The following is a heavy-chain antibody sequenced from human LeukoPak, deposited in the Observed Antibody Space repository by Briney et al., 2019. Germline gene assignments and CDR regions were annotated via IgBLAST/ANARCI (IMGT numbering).Heavy chain of an antibody. J-gene: IGHJ5*01. Sequence: NSSETLSLTCAVSGASISSSIHYWGWVRQTPGKGLEWIGSVYYSGGTYYNPSLESRLTISVDTSNNRFSLKLKSVTAADTAVFYCARVTTGSTTLDSWGQGILVTVSS. CDR2: VYYSGGT. CDR1: GASISSSIHY. V-gene: IGHV4-39*02. CDR3: ARVTTGSTTLDS. D-gene: IGHD1-1*01.